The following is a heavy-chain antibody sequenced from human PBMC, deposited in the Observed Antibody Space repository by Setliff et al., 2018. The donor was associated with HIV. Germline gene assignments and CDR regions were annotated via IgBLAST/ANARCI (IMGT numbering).Heavy chain of an antibody. D-gene: IGHD3-10*01. CDR2: IYGGGTT. J-gene: IGHJ4*02. V-gene: IGHV3-66*02. CDR3: ARELYREWDY. CDR1: GFTVSSNY. Sequence: PGGSLRLSCAASGFTVSSNYMSWVRQAPGKGLEWVSVIYGGGTTHYADSVKGRFTISRDNSKNTVYLQMNSLRVEDTAVYYCARELYREWDYWGQGTLVTVSP.